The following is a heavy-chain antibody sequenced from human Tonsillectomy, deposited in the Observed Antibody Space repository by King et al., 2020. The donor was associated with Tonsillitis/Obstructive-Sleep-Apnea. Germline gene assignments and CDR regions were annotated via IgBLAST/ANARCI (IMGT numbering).Heavy chain of an antibody. CDR3: ARDPHNYSGSGTFYNVHLDS. J-gene: IGHJ4*02. CDR1: GFTFSYYA. CDR2: ISYDETNK. D-gene: IGHD3-10*01. V-gene: IGHV3-30*04. Sequence: VQLVESGGGVVQPGRSLRLSCAASGFTFSYYAMHWVRQAPGKGLEWVAVISYDETNKYYADSVKGRFTISRDNSKNTLYLQMNSLGTEDTAVYYCARDPHNYSGSGTFYNVHLDSWGQGTLVSVSS.